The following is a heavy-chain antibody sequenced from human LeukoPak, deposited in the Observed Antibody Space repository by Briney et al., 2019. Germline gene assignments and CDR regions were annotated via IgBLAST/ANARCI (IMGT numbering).Heavy chain of an antibody. D-gene: IGHD2-2*01. J-gene: IGHJ6*03. CDR1: GYIFTDYA. CDR2: MSAGNGNT. CDR3: ARGRGTSGTNRDFYYYYYMDV. Sequence: ASVKVSCNASGYIFTDYAIHWLRQAPGQRPEWMGWMSAGNGNTKYSQKFQGRMTLIRDTSAATAYMELSSLRHDDLAVFYCARGRGTSGTNRDFYYYYYMDVWGKGTTVTVSS. V-gene: IGHV1-3*01.